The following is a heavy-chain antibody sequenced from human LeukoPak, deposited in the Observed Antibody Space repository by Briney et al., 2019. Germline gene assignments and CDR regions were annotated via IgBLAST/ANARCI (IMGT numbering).Heavy chain of an antibody. V-gene: IGHV4-39*01. CDR2: IYYSGST. CDR1: GGSISSSSYY. J-gene: IGHJ3*02. Sequence: SETLSLTCTVSGGSISSSSYYWGWIRQPPGKGLEWIGSIYYSGSTYYNPSLKSRVTISVDTSKNQFSLKLSSVTAADTAVYYCARHQPAARPAFAFDIWGQGTMVTVSS. D-gene: IGHD6-6*01. CDR3: ARHQPAARPAFAFDI.